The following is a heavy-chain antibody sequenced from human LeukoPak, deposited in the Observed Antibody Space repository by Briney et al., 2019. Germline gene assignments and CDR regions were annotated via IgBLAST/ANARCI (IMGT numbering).Heavy chain of an antibody. Sequence: PGGSLRLSCAASGFTVSSNYMSWVRQAPGKGLEWVSVIYSGGSTYYADSVKGRFTISRGNSKNTLYLQMNSLRAEDTAVYYCARGSSVRYGSGSYYFDYWGQGTLVTVSS. V-gene: IGHV3-53*01. CDR3: ARGSSVRYGSGSYYFDY. J-gene: IGHJ4*02. D-gene: IGHD3-10*01. CDR1: GFTVSSNY. CDR2: IYSGGST.